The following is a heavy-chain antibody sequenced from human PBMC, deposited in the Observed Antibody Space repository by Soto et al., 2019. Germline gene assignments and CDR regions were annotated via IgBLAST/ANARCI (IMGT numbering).Heavy chain of an antibody. CDR3: ACAGGGNYYYFDY. CDR2: ISGSGDRT. Sequence: GGSLRLSCAASGFTFTTHAMNWVRQAPGKGLEWVSVISGSGDRTYYADSGKGRFTISRDNSKNTLFLQMSSLRAEDTAMYYCACAGGGNYYYFDYWGQGTPVTVSS. V-gene: IGHV3-23*01. J-gene: IGHJ4*02. CDR1: GFTFTTHA. D-gene: IGHD4-4*01.